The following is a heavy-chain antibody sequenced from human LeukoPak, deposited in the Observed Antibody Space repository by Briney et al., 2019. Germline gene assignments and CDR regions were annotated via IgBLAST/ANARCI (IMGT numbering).Heavy chain of an antibody. Sequence: GSLVLSCAASGFPVSNKYISWGRQAPGKGLGGGAVIYGGGSRYYAESVKGRVTISRDNAKNTLYLLMNSLRAEDTAVYYCARVVSSGWHCYIDLWGRGTLVTVSS. D-gene: IGHD6-19*01. V-gene: IGHV3-66*01. CDR1: GFPVSNKY. CDR2: IYGGGSR. J-gene: IGHJ2*01. CDR3: ARVVSSGWHCYIDL.